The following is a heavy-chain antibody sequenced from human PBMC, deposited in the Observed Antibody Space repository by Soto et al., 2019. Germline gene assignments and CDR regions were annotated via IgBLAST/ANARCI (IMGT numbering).Heavy chain of an antibody. CDR3: ARTVVVVVPDNFDH. CDR1: GFTIGDFW. CDR2: IKKDGSEK. Sequence: LRLSCAASGFTIGDFWMSWVRQAPGKGLEWVASIKKDGSEKYYVGSVKGRFTISRDSAKNSLYLQMDNLRGEDTAVYYCARTVVVVVPDNFDHWGQGTLVTVSS. J-gene: IGHJ4*02. D-gene: IGHD3-22*01. V-gene: IGHV3-7*01.